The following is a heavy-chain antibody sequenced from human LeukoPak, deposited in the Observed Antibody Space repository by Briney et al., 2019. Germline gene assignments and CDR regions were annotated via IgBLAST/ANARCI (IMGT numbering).Heavy chain of an antibody. Sequence: GGSLRLSCAASGFTFNSYGMHWVRQAPGKGLEWVAVIWYDGSNKYYADSVKGRFTISRDNSKNTLYLQMNSLRAEDTAVYYCARQQDYGDYRFDYWGQGTLVTVSS. J-gene: IGHJ4*02. CDR1: GFTFNSYG. CDR3: ARQQDYGDYRFDY. D-gene: IGHD4-17*01. V-gene: IGHV3-33*01. CDR2: IWYDGSNK.